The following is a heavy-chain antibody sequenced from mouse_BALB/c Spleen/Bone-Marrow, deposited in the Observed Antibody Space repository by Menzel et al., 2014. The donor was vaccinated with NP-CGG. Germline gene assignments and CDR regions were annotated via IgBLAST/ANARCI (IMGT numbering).Heavy chain of an antibody. CDR3: ARHLNWDPYAMDY. J-gene: IGHJ4*01. CDR2: IYPGDGDT. D-gene: IGHD4-1*02. CDR1: GYAFSSSW. V-gene: IGHV1-82*01. Sequence: VQLQQSGPELVKPGASVKISCKASGYAFSSSWMNWVKRRPGQGLEWIGRIYPGDGDTKYNGKFKGKATLTADKSSSTAYMQLSSLTSVDSAVYFCARHLNWDPYAMDYWGQGTSVTVSS.